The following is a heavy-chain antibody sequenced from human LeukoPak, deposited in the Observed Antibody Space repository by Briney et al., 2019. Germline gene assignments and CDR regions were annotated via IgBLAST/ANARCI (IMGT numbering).Heavy chain of an antibody. CDR1: GYTFTGYY. V-gene: IGHV1-2*02. CDR3: ARDSADYGDYDY. D-gene: IGHD4-17*01. J-gene: IGHJ4*02. Sequence: ASVKVSCKASGYTFTGYYIHWVRQAPGQGLEWMGWINPDSGGTNYAQKFQGGVTMTRDTSISTAYMELSRLRSDDTAVYYCARDSADYGDYDYWGQGTLVTVSS. CDR2: INPDSGGT.